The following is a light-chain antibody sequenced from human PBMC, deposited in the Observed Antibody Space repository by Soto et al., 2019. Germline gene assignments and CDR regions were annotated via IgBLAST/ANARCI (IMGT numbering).Light chain of an antibody. CDR1: QSLNSW. Sequence: DIQMTQSPSTLSASIGDRVTITCRASQSLNSWLAWYQQKPGKAPKLLIYKASNLESGVPSRFSGSGSGTEFTLTISSLQPDDYATYYCQQYNSYSITFGQGTRLEIK. CDR3: QQYNSYSIT. V-gene: IGKV1-5*03. CDR2: KAS. J-gene: IGKJ5*01.